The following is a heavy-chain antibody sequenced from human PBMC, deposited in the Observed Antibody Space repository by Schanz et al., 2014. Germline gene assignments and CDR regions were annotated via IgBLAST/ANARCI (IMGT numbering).Heavy chain of an antibody. V-gene: IGHV3-23*04. CDR1: GFNFNTYA. Sequence: EVQLVESGGGLAQPGGSLRLACAASGFNFNTYAMSWVRQAPGKGLEWVSGLTEGGGGTYYTDAVKGRFTISRDSSKNTLYLQMNSLRADDTAVYYCARQPGRITVSGVVSNWFDPWGQGTLVTVSS. J-gene: IGHJ5*02. D-gene: IGHD3-3*01. CDR3: ARQPGRITVSGVVSNWFDP. CDR2: LTEGGGGT.